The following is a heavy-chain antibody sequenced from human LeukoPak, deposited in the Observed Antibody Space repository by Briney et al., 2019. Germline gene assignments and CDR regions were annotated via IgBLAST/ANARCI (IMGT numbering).Heavy chain of an antibody. J-gene: IGHJ4*02. D-gene: IGHD1/OR15-1a*01. Sequence: GGSLRLSCAASGFTFSSFGIHWVRQAPGKGLEWVAVISYDGSNKYYADSVKGRFTISRDNSKNTLYLQMNSLRAEDTAVYYCARLGWNRVGDYWGQGTLVTVSS. CDR3: ARLGWNRVGDY. CDR2: ISYDGSNK. CDR1: GFTFSSFG. V-gene: IGHV3-30*05.